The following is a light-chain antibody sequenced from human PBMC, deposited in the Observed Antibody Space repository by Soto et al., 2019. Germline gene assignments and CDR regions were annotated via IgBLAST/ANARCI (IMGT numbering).Light chain of an antibody. J-gene: IGKJ2*01. CDR3: QQYNSYPST. CDR1: QSISTW. V-gene: IGKV1-5*01. CDR2: DAS. Sequence: DIQMTQSPSTVSASVGDGVTITCRASQSISTWLAWYQQKPGNAPKLLIYDASTLESGVPSGFSGSGSGTEFTLTISSLQPDDFATYYCQQYNSYPSTLGQGTKLEIK.